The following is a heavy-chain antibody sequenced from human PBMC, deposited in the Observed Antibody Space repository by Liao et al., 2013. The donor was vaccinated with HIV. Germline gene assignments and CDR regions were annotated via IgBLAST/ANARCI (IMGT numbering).Heavy chain of an antibody. CDR3: ARYRSYYYYYMDV. D-gene: IGHD3-16*02. V-gene: IGHV4-39*07. CDR2: IYTSGST. Sequence: QLLLQESGPGLLKPSETLSLTCNVSGDTISTRGAYWGWIRQPPGKGLEWIGRIYTSGSTNYNPSLKSRVTMSVDTSKNQFSLKLSSVTAADTAVYYCARYRSYYYYYMDVWGKGTTVTVSS. J-gene: IGHJ6*03. CDR1: GDTISTRGAY.